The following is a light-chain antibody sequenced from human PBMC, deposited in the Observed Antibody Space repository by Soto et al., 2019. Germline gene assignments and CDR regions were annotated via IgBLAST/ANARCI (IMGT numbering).Light chain of an antibody. V-gene: IGKV3-11*01. Sequence: ESVLTQSPATLSLSPGERATLSCRASQSISSYLAWYRQKPGQAPRLPIYEASSRATGIPARFSGSGSGTDFILPITSIEVEDFAVHYCQMRSNWLTFGGGNMVDIK. J-gene: IGKJ4*01. CDR1: QSISSY. CDR2: EAS. CDR3: QMRSNWLT.